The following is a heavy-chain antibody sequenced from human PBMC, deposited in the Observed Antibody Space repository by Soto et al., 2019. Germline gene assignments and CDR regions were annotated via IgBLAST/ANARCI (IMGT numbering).Heavy chain of an antibody. CDR2: IIPIFGTA. J-gene: IGHJ2*01. CDR3: ARSIVVVPAAYWYFDL. D-gene: IGHD2-2*01. V-gene: IGHV1-69*01. Sequence: QVQLVQSGAEVKKPGSSVKVSCKASGGTFSSYAISWVRQAPGQGLEWMGGIIPIFGTANYAKKFQGRVTITADESTSTAYMELSSLRSEDTAVYYCARSIVVVPAAYWYFDLWGRGTLVTVSS. CDR1: GGTFSSYA.